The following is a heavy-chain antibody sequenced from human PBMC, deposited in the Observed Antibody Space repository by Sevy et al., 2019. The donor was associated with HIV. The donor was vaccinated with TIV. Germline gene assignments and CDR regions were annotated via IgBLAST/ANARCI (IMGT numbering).Heavy chain of an antibody. CDR3: ARDGGYSIKWYPLY. CDR1: GFTFSDYF. V-gene: IGHV3-11*01. Sequence: GGSLRLSCAASGFTFSDYFMSWIRQAPGKGLEWVSYMSSSGYTIYYADSVKGRFTISRDNAKNSLYLQMNSLRAEDTAVYYCARDGGYSIKWYPLYWGHGTLVTVSS. CDR2: MSSSGYTI. D-gene: IGHD6-13*01. J-gene: IGHJ4*01.